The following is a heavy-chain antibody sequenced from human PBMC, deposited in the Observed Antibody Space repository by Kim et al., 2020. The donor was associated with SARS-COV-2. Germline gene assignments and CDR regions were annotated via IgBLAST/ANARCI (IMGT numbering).Heavy chain of an antibody. CDR1: GGSVSSGSYY. Sequence: SETLSLTCTVSGGSVSSGSYYWSWIRQPPGQGLEWIGYIYYSGSTNYNPSLKSRVTISVDTSKNQFSLKLSSVTAADTAVYYCARENGSGGVWYFDYWGQGTLVTVSS. D-gene: IGHD6-19*01. CDR2: IYYSGST. V-gene: IGHV4-61*01. J-gene: IGHJ4*02. CDR3: ARENGSGGVWYFDY.